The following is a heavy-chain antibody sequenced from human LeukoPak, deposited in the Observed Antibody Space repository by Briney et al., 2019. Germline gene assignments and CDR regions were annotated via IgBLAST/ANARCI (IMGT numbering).Heavy chain of an antibody. D-gene: IGHD6-13*01. Sequence: GGSLRLSCAASGFPFSVSWMHWFRQVPGKGLMWVSRITTDETTTYADSVRGRFSISRDNAKNTVYLQMNSLRAEDTAVYYCATDLGSSRPNFWGQGILVTVSS. CDR1: GFPFSVSW. J-gene: IGHJ4*02. CDR3: ATDLGSSRPNF. CDR2: ITTDETT. V-gene: IGHV3-74*01.